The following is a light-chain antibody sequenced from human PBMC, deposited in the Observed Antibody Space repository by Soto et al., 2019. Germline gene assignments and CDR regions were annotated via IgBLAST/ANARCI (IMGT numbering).Light chain of an antibody. CDR1: QSISSNS. CDR2: GAS. J-gene: IGKJ5*01. Sequence: EMRLTQSPGTLSLSPGERATLSCRASQSISSNSLAWYQQKPGQAPRLFIYGASSRATGIPDRFSGSGSGTHFTLTISRLEPEDFALYYCQQYGSSPRITFGQGTRLEI. CDR3: QQYGSSPRIT. V-gene: IGKV3-20*01.